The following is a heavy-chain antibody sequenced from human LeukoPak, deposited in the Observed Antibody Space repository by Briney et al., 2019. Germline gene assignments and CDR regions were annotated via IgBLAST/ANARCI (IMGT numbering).Heavy chain of an antibody. V-gene: IGHV3-48*01. J-gene: IGHJ4*02. CDR2: ISTSSGTI. Sequence: GGSLRLSCAASGFTFSSYSMNWVRQAPGKGLEWVSYISTSSGTIYYADSLKGRFTISRDNAKNSLYLQMNSLRAEDTAVYYCARGHSNWEGVDYWGQGTLVTVSS. CDR3: ARGHSNWEGVDY. CDR1: GFTFSSYS. D-gene: IGHD1-1*01.